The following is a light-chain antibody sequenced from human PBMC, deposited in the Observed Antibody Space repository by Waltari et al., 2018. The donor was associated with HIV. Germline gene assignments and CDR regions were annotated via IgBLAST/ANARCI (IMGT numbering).Light chain of an antibody. Sequence: QTVVTQEPSFSVSPGGTVPLTCGLSSGSVSTSYYPSWYQQTPGQAPRTLIYSTNTRSSGVPDRFSGSILGNKAALTITGAQADDESDYYCVLYMGRGISLFGGGTKLTVL. J-gene: IGLJ2*01. CDR2: STN. V-gene: IGLV8-61*01. CDR3: VLYMGRGISL. CDR1: SGSVSTSYY.